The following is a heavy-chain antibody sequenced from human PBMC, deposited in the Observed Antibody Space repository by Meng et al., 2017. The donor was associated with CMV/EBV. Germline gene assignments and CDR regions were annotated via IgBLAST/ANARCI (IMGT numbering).Heavy chain of an antibody. V-gene: IGHV3-11*04. Sequence: GESLKISCAAPGFTFSDYYMSWIRQAPGKGLEWVSYISSSGSTIYYPDSVKRRFTIPRNNAKHSLYLQMNSLRAEDTAVYYCANQYSSSWGGGYFDYWGQGTLVTVSS. CDR3: ANQYSSSWGGGYFDY. D-gene: IGHD6-13*01. CDR1: GFTFSDYY. J-gene: IGHJ4*02. CDR2: ISSSGSTI.